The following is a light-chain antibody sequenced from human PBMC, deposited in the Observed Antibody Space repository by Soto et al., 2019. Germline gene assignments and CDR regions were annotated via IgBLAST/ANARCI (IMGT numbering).Light chain of an antibody. V-gene: IGLV4-69*01. CDR2: LNSDGSH. J-gene: IGLJ2*01. CDR1: SGHSSYA. CDR3: PPWGTGGPEV. Sequence: VLTQSPSASASLGASVKLTCTLSSGHSSYAIAWHQQQPEKGPRYLMKLNSDGSHSKGDGIPDRFSGSSSGAERYLTISRLQSEDEADYSCPPWGTGGPEVFGGGTKVTVL.